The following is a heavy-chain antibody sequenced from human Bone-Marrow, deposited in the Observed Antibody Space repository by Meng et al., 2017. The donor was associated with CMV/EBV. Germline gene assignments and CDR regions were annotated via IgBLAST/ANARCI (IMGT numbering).Heavy chain of an antibody. CDR1: GGTFSSYA. Sequence: SVKVSCKASGGTFSSYAISWVRQAPGQGLEWMGGIIPIFGTANYAQKFQGRVTITTDESTSTAYMELSSLRSEDTAVYYWARVPNYYGSGSYYNDAFDIWGQGTMVTVSS. D-gene: IGHD3-10*01. CDR2: IIPIFGTA. CDR3: ARVPNYYGSGSYYNDAFDI. V-gene: IGHV1-69*05. J-gene: IGHJ3*02.